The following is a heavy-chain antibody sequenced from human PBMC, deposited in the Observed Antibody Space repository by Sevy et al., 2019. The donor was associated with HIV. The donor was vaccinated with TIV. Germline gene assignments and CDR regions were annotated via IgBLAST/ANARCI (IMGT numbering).Heavy chain of an antibody. CDR3: ATTKDSYESSGCPFDY. V-gene: IGHV1-24*01. D-gene: IGHD3-22*01. J-gene: IGHJ4*02. CDR1: GYTLNQLC. Sequence: ASVKVSCKVSGYTLNQLCMHWVRQAPGKGLEWMGSFDPEDGERFYAQKFQGRVTMTEDTSTDTAYMELSSLRSEDTAVYYCATTKDSYESSGCPFDYWGQGTLVTVSS. CDR2: FDPEDGER.